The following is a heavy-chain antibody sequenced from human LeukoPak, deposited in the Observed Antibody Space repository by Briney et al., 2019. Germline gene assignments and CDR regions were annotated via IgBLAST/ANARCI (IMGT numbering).Heavy chain of an antibody. CDR2: IWYDGSNK. V-gene: IGHV3-33*08. CDR1: GFTFNNYG. D-gene: IGHD3-9*01. J-gene: IGHJ4*02. Sequence: PGRSLRLSCAASGFTFNNYGMHWVRQAPGKGLEWVAVIWYDGSNKYYADSVKGRFTISRDNSKNTLYLQMNSLRAEDTAVYYCARARGGPDILTDDYWGQGTLVTVSS. CDR3: ARARGGPDILTDDY.